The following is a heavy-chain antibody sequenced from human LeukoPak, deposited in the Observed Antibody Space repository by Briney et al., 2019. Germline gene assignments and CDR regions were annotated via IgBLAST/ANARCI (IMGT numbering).Heavy chain of an antibody. CDR1: GFTFGTYT. V-gene: IGHV3-21*01. CDR3: ARDRELGLLGY. D-gene: IGHD1-26*01. J-gene: IGHJ4*02. CDR2: ISSSSSYI. Sequence: GGSLRLSCAASGFTFGTYTMNWVRRAPGKGLEWVSSISSSSSYIYYADSVKGRFTISRDNAKNSLYLQMNSLRAEDTAVYYCARDRELGLLGYWGQGTLVTVSS.